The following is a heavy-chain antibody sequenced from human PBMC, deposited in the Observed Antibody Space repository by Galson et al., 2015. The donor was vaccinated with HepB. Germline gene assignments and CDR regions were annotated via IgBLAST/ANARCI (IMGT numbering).Heavy chain of an antibody. CDR1: GDTFTRYN. V-gene: IGHV1-69*08. Sequence: SVKVSCKASGDTFTRYNITWVRQVPGLGLEWMGRISPILATANYAQKFQGRVTITADKSTSTAYMELTSLRSEDTAIYYCARASAKTSPYDAFDLWGQGTMVTVSS. CDR2: ISPILATA. J-gene: IGHJ3*01. CDR3: ARASAKTSPYDAFDL.